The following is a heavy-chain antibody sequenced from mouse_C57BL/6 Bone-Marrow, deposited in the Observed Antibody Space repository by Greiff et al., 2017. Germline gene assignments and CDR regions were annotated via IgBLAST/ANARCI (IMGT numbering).Heavy chain of an antibody. J-gene: IGHJ4*01. CDR1: GYTFTSYW. V-gene: IGHV1-69*01. CDR2: IDPSDSYT. D-gene: IGHD2-1*01. CDR3: ALYPYAMDY. Sequence: VHLQQPGAELVMPGASVKLSCKASGYTFTSYWMHWVKQRPGQGLEWIGEIDPSDSYTNYNQKFKGKSTLTVDKSSGTAYMPLSSLTSEDSAVYYCALYPYAMDYWGQGTSVTVSS.